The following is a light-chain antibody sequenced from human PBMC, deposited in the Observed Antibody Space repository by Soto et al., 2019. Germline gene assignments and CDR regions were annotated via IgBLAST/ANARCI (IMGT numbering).Light chain of an antibody. J-gene: IGKJ1*01. CDR3: QEADGFPWR. V-gene: IGKV1-12*02. CDR2: GAS. Sequence: DIQMTQSPSSVSASVGDSVTMTCRASQGITNGLAWYQQKPGKAPKPLIYGASSLQSGVPSRFSGGGSGTEFILTITSLQTEDFATYFCQEADGFPWRFGHGTRVEMK. CDR1: QGITNG.